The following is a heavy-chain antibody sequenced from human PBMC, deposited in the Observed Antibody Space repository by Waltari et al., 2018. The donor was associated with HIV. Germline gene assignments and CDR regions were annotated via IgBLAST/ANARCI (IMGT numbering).Heavy chain of an antibody. V-gene: IGHV3-48*02. J-gene: IGHJ4*02. Sequence: EVQLVESGGGLVQPGGYLRLSCAASGFTFSSYSMNWVRQAPGKGLEWVSYLSSSVTTIYYADSVKGRFTISRDNAKNSLYLQMNSLRDEDTAVYYCAIDLIGPRIIWGQGTLVTVSS. CDR2: LSSSVTTI. D-gene: IGHD3-16*01. CDR1: GFTFSSYS. CDR3: AIDLIGPRII.